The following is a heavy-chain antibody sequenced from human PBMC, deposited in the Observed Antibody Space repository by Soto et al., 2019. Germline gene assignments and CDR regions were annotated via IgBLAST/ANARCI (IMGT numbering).Heavy chain of an antibody. V-gene: IGHV1-8*01. D-gene: IGHD6-13*01. CDR1: GYTFTSYD. CDR3: ARGLCAAGTCSGLTVDV. Sequence: QVQLVQSGAEVKKPGASVKISCKTSGYTFTSYDISWLRQATGQGPEWMGWIKPYNGNSGFAEKFQGRITLTRNTSITTVYMEMTSLTSEDTAVYYCARGLCAAGTCSGLTVDVWGQGTRVTVTS. J-gene: IGHJ3*01. CDR2: IKPYNGNS.